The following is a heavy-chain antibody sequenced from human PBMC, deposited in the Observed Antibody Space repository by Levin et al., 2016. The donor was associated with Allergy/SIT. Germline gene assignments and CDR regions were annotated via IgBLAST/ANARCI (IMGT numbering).Heavy chain of an antibody. CDR2: INAGNGHT. Sequence: WVRQAPGQRLEWMGWINAGNGHTKYSQDFQGRVAITRDTSASTDYMELSSLRSEDTAVYYCAREPAGGAAVGTSLDYWGQGTLVTVSS. CDR3: AREPAGGAAVGTSLDY. D-gene: IGHD6-13*01. J-gene: IGHJ4*02. V-gene: IGHV1-3*01.